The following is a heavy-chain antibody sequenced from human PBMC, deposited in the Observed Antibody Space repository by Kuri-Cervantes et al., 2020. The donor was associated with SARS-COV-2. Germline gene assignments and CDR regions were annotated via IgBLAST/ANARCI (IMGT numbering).Heavy chain of an antibody. Sequence: GGSLRLSCAASGFTFSSYWMHWVRQAPGKGLVWVSRINSDGSSTSYADSVKGRFTISRDNAKNTLYLQMNSLRAEDTAVYYCARGLVHYHSSGYYLGAYYFDYWGQGTLVTVSS. CDR1: GFTFSSYW. J-gene: IGHJ4*02. D-gene: IGHD3-22*01. V-gene: IGHV3-74*01. CDR3: ARGLVHYHSSGYYLGAYYFDY. CDR2: INSDGSST.